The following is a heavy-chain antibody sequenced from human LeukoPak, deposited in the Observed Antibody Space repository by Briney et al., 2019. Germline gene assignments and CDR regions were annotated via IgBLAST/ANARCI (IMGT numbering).Heavy chain of an antibody. J-gene: IGHJ4*02. CDR3: ASTPGSGWNFDY. Sequence: GGSLRLSCAASGFTFSSYALSWVRQAPGKGLEWVSAISGSGGSTYYADSVKGRFTISRDNAKNSLYLQMNSLRAEDTAVYYCASTPGSGWNFDYWGQGTLVTVSS. D-gene: IGHD6-19*01. V-gene: IGHV3-23*01. CDR1: GFTFSSYA. CDR2: ISGSGGST.